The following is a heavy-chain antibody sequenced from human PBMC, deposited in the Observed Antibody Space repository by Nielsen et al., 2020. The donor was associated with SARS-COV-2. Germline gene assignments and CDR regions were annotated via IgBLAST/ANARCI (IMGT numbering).Heavy chain of an antibody. V-gene: IGHV4-39*01. J-gene: IGHJ3*02. CDR3: ARSGPRRNNAFDI. CDR1: GGSISSNTHY. Sequence: SETLSLTCTVSGGSISSNTHYWDWIRQPPGKGLEWLGSVHYSENTYYNPSLKSRATISVDTPKNQVSLKLSSVTAADTAVYYCARSGPRRNNAFDIWGQGSMVTVSS. CDR2: VHYSENT. D-gene: IGHD1-26*01.